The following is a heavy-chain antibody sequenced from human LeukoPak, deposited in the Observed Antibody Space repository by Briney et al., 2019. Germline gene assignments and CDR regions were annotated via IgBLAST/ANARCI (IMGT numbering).Heavy chain of an antibody. CDR3: ASHSNWAYFDY. V-gene: IGHV4-39*01. CDR1: GGSISSSSYY. J-gene: IGHJ4*02. Sequence: PSETLSLTCTVSGGSISSSSYYWGWIRQSPGKGLEWIGSIYYSGSTYYNPSLKSRVTISVDTSKNQFSLKLSSVTAADTAVYYCASHSNWAYFDYWGQGTLVTVSS. CDR2: IYYSGST. D-gene: IGHD7-27*01.